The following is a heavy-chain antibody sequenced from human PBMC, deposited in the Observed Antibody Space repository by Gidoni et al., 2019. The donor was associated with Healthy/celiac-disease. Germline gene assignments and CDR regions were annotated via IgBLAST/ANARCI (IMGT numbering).Heavy chain of an antibody. D-gene: IGHD3-22*01. CDR1: GGSISSYY. Sequence: QVQLQESGPGLVKPSETLSLTCTVSGGSISSYYWSWIRQPAGKGLEWIGRIYTSGSTNYNPTLKSRFTMSVVTSKNQFSLKLSSVTAADTAVYYCARMKVSNGYYYDSSGYYYHFFDYWGQGTLVTVSS. V-gene: IGHV4-4*07. CDR3: ARMKVSNGYYYDSSGYYYHFFDY. J-gene: IGHJ4*02. CDR2: IYTSGST.